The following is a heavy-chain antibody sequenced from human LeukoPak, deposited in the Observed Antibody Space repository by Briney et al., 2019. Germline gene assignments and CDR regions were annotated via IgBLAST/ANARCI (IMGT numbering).Heavy chain of an antibody. CDR3: ARGGGSYLSYNWFDP. V-gene: IGHV4-39*07. D-gene: IGHD1-26*01. Sequence: SETLSLTCTVSGGSISSSSHYWGWIRQPPGKGLEWIGEINHSGSTNYNPSLKSRVTISVDTSKNQFSLKLSSVTAADTAVYYCARGGGSYLSYNWFDPWGQGTLVTVSS. CDR1: GGSISSSSHY. CDR2: INHSGST. J-gene: IGHJ5*02.